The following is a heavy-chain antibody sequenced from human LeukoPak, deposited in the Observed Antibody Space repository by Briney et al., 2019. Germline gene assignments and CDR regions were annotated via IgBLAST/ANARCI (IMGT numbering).Heavy chain of an antibody. Sequence: SETLSLTCAVYGGSFSGYYWSWIRQPPGKVLEWIGEINHSGSTNYNQSLNSRVTISVDTSKTQFSLKLSSVTAADTAVYYCARQGGALWYYYDSSGYPFDYWGQGTLVTVSS. CDR3: ARQGGALWYYYDSSGYPFDY. CDR2: INHSGST. D-gene: IGHD3-22*01. J-gene: IGHJ4*02. CDR1: GGSFSGYY. V-gene: IGHV4-34*01.